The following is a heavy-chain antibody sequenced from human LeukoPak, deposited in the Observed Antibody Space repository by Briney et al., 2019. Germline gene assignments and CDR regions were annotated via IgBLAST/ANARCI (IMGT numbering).Heavy chain of an antibody. CDR2: IYGSGVSI. J-gene: IGHJ4*02. CDR3: AKDLGWELPAEAY. V-gene: IGHV3-23*01. Sequence: GGSLRLSCVASGFTFKNYVMNWVRQAPGKGLEWLATIYGSGVSIPYADSVKGRFTISRDNSNNTLYLQMNSLRAEDTAMYYCAKDLGWELPAEAYWGQGILVTVSS. D-gene: IGHD1-26*01. CDR1: GFTFKNYV.